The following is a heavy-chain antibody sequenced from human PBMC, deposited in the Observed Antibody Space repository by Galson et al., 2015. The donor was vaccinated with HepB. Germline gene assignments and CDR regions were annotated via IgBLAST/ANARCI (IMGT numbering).Heavy chain of an antibody. CDR3: AREGYCSGGSCFDY. D-gene: IGHD2-15*01. CDR2: IYSGGTT. CDR1: GFTVNSNH. V-gene: IGHV3-53*01. Sequence: SLRLSCAASGFTVNSNHMTWVRQAPGKGLEWVSVIYSGGTTSYADSVKGRFTISRDNSKNTLYLQMNSLRAEDTALYYCAREGYCSGGSCFDYWGQGTLVTVSS. J-gene: IGHJ4*02.